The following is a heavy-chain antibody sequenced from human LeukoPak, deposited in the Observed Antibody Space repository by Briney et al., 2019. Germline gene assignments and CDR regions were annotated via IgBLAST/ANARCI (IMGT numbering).Heavy chain of an antibody. CDR2: IYYSGSA. CDR1: GGSVSSGSYY. J-gene: IGHJ6*02. CDR3: ARLRSGSTPPPPHYYYGLDV. Sequence: PSETLSLTCTVSGGSVSSGSYYWTWIRQPPGKGLEWIGYIYYSGSANSNPSLESRVTISVDTSKNQFSLKLSPVTAADTAAYYCARLRSGSTPPPPHYYYGLDVWGQGTTVIVSS. D-gene: IGHD1-26*01. V-gene: IGHV4-61*01.